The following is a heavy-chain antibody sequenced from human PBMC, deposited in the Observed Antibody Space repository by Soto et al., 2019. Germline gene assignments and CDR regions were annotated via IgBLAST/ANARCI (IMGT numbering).Heavy chain of an antibody. D-gene: IGHD1-1*01. V-gene: IGHV1-18*01. J-gene: IGHJ4*02. CDR3: PRGRYGDY. Sequence: QIHLVQSGAEVKKPGASVKGSCKGSGYGFTTYGITWVRQAPGQGLEWMAWISAHNGNTNYAQKLQGRVTVTRDTSTSTAYMELRSLRSDDTAVYYCPRGRYGDYWGQGALVTVSS. CDR2: ISAHNGNT. CDR1: GYGFTTYG.